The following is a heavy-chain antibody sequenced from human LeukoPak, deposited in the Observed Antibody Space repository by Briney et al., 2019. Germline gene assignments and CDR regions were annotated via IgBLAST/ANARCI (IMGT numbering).Heavy chain of an antibody. D-gene: IGHD3-3*01. CDR2: INPSGGST. V-gene: IGHV1-46*01. J-gene: IGHJ6*02. CDR3: AGEGTIFGVVNDYYYGMDV. Sequence: ASVKVSCKASGYTFTSYYMHWVRQAPGQGLEWMGIINPSGGSTSYAQKFQGRVTMTRDTSTSTVYMELSSLRSEDTAVYYCAGEGTIFGVVNDYYYGMDVWGQGTTVTVSS. CDR1: GYTFTSYY.